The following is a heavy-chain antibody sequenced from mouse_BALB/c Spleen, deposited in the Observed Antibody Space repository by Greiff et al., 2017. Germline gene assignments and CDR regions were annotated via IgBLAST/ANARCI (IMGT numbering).Heavy chain of an antibody. CDR2: ISSGSSTI. Sequence: EVKLVESGGGLVQPGGSRKLSCAASGFTFSSFGMHWVRQAPEKGLEWVAYISSGSSTIYYADTVKGRFTISRDNPKNTLFLQMTSLRSEDTAMYYCAREGNYRPYFDVWGAGTTVTVSS. CDR1: GFTFSSFG. J-gene: IGHJ1*01. D-gene: IGHD2-1*01. V-gene: IGHV5-17*02. CDR3: AREGNYRPYFDV.